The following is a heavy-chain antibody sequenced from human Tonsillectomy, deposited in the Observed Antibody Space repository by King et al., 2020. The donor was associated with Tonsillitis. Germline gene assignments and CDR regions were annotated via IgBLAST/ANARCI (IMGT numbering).Heavy chain of an antibody. CDR1: GYTYTSYG. CDR2: IRTYNGNT. V-gene: IGHV1-18*01. Sequence: VQLVESGAEVKKPGASVKVSCKASGYTYTSYGLSWVRQSPGQGLEWMGWIRTYNGNTNCAQRLQGRVTMTTDTSTSTAYMELRSLRSDDTAVYYCARDSPGYGYDPWGQGTLVTVSS. D-gene: IGHD1-1*01. CDR3: ARDSPGYGYDP. J-gene: IGHJ5*02.